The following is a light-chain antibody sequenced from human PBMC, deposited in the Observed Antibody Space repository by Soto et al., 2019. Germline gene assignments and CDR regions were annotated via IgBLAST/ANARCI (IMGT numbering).Light chain of an antibody. J-gene: IGKJ5*01. CDR2: DAS. CDR3: QQYGRSPP. CDR1: QSVRSD. Sequence: EILMTQPPATLSVSPGERATLSCRARQSVRSDLAWYQQKPGQAPRLLIYDASQRATGIPARLSGSGFGKEFTLTINRLEPGDSAVYYCQQYGRSPPFGHGTRLEI. V-gene: IGKV3D-15*01.